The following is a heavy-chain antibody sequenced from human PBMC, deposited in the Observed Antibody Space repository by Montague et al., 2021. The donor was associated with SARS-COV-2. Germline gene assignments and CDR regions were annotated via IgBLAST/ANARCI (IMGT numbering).Heavy chain of an antibody. CDR1: GGSIGSSSYY. J-gene: IGHJ5*02. D-gene: IGHD3-9*01. V-gene: IGHV4-39*01. CDR3: ARSPTYYHILTGYFNGPNWFDP. CDR2: IYYSGST. Sequence: SETLSLTCTVSGGSIGSSSYYWGWIRQPPGKGLEWIGSIYYSGSTYYNPSLKSRVTISVDTSKNQFSLKLSSVTAADTAVYYCARSPTYYHILTGYFNGPNWFDPWGQGTLVTVSS.